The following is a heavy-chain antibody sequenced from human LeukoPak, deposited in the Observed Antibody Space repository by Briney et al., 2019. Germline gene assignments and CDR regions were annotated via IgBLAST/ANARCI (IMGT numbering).Heavy chain of an antibody. CDR2: VSHDGNNK. J-gene: IGHJ4*02. CDR3: ARDDDHDYGGNSYFDY. Sequence: GGSLRLSCAVSGFTFNIYSMHWVRQAPGKGLEWVALVSHDGNNKYYSDSVKGRFTISRDNSKNTLYVQMNSLRPEDTAIYYCARDDDHDYGGNSYFDYWGQGTLVTVSS. D-gene: IGHD4-23*01. V-gene: IGHV3-30-3*01. CDR1: GFTFNIYS.